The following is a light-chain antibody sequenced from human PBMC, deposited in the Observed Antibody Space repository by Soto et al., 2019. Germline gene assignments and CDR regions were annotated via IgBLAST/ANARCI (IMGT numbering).Light chain of an antibody. CDR3: QQRSNWTIT. Sequence: EIVLTQSPGTLSLSPGERATLSCRASQNIGSTYLAWYQQKLGQAPRLLIYGASNRATGIPAWFSVSGSGTDFTLTISSLENEDFAVYYCQQRSNWTITFGQGTRLEIK. J-gene: IGKJ5*01. CDR2: GAS. V-gene: IGKV3-11*01. CDR1: QNIGSTY.